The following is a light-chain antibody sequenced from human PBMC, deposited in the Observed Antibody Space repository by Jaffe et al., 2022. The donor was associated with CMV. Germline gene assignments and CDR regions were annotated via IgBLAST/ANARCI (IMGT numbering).Light chain of an antibody. J-gene: IGLJ1*01. CDR2: NDN. V-gene: IGLV1-44*01. CDR1: SSNIGSYF. Sequence: QSMLTQPPSASGTPGQSVTISCSGSSSNIGSYFVNWYQQLPGTAPKLLIYNDNRRPSGAPDRVSGSKSGTSASLAISGLQSEDEADYYCVAWDDSLNGYVFGTGTKVTVL. CDR3: VAWDDSLNGYV.